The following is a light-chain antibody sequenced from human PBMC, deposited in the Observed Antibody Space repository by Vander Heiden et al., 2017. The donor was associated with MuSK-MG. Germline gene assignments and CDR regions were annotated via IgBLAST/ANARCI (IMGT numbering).Light chain of an antibody. J-gene: IGLJ3*02. V-gene: IGLV3-1*01. CDR1: KLGDKY. CDR3: QAGDTNTGV. CDR2: QDN. Sequence: SYELTQPPSVSVSPGQTASITCSGYKLGDKYASWYQQKPGQSPLMVIYQDNKRAPGIPERFSGSNPGDTATLTLQETQAIDEGDYYCQAGDTNTGVFGGGTKLTVL.